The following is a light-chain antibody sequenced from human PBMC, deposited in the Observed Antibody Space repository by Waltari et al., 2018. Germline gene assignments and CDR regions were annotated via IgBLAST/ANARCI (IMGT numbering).Light chain of an antibody. CDR3: ALYMGSGIWV. J-gene: IGLJ3*02. CDR2: KAN. V-gene: IGLV8-61*01. CDR1: SGSLSTTSY. Sequence: QTVVTQEPSLSVSPGGTVTLTCALSSGSLSTTSYATWYQQTPGQAPRLLVYKANARSSGVPDRFSGSILGNTAALTITGAQADDESDYYCALYMGSGIWVFGGGTRLTVL.